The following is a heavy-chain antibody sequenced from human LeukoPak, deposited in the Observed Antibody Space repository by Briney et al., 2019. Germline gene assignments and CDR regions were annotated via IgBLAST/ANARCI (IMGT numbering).Heavy chain of an antibody. CDR2: ISGSGGST. J-gene: IGHJ4*02. Sequence: GGSLRLSCAASGFTFSSYAMSRVRQAPGKGLEWVSAISGSGGSTYYADSVKGRFTISRDNSKNTLYLQMNSLRAEDTAVYYCAKQGIAARLFDYWGQGTLVTVSS. V-gene: IGHV3-23*01. D-gene: IGHD6-6*01. CDR1: GFTFSSYA. CDR3: AKQGIAARLFDY.